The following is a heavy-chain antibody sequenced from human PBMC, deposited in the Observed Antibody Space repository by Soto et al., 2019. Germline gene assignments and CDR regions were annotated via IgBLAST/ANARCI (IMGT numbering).Heavy chain of an antibody. Sequence: EVQLLESGGGLVQPGGSLRLSCAGSGFTFINFAMNWVRQAPGKGLEWVSTISGGGDAAFFADSVRGRFTISRDNSKDTVTLQMNSLGVDDTDVYYCARKVPGSTSRPDYWYFDLWGRGTLVTVSS. V-gene: IGHV3-23*01. CDR1: GFTFINFA. D-gene: IGHD3-10*01. CDR3: ARKVPGSTSRPDYWYFDL. J-gene: IGHJ2*01. CDR2: ISGGGDAA.